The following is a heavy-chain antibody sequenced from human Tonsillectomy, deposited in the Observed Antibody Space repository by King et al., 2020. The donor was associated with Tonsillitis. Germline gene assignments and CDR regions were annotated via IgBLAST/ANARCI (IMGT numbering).Heavy chain of an antibody. CDR2: ISGSGGST. CDR1: GFTFSSYV. V-gene: IGHV3-23*04. Sequence: QLVESGGGLVQPGGSLRLSCAASGFTFSSYVMSWVRQAPGKGLEWVSAISGSGGSTYYADSVKGRFTISRDNSKNTLYLQMNSLRAEDTAVYYCAKDLGSGVEMATIWGLSYYGMDVWGQGTTVTVSS. J-gene: IGHJ6*02. D-gene: IGHD5-24*01. CDR3: AKDLGSGVEMATIWGLSYYGMDV.